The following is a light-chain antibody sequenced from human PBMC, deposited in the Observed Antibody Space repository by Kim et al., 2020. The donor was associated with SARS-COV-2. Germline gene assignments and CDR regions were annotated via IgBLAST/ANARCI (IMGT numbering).Light chain of an antibody. J-gene: IGKJ1*01. CDR1: QSVGTN. V-gene: IGKV3-15*01. CDR2: GAS. Sequence: SPGERATLSCRARQSVGTNVAWYQQKPGQAPQLVVYGASTRAAGIAARLSGSGSGTEFTLTISSLQSEDLAVYSCQQYDDWPPWTFGQGTKVEIK. CDR3: QQYDDWPPWT.